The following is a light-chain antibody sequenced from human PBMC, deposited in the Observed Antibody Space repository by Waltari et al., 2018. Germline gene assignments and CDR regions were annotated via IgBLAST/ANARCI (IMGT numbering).Light chain of an antibody. V-gene: IGKV1-5*03. J-gene: IGKJ1*01. CDR2: LAS. Sequence: DIQMTQSPSTLSASIGDRVNITCQASQSVNHWLAWFQQKPGKAPKVLIYLASNLESGVPSRFRGSGFGTEFTLTISSLQSDDIATYYCQQYEGYPWTFGQGTKVEIK. CDR1: QSVNHW. CDR3: QQYEGYPWT.